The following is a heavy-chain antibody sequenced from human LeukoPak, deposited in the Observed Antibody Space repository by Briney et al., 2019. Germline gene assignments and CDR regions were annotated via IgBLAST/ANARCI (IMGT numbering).Heavy chain of an antibody. CDR2: IIPILGIA. J-gene: IGHJ4*02. V-gene: IGHV1-69*04. CDR1: GGTFSSYA. D-gene: IGHD3-10*01. CDR3: AREYVLLWFGDGGVFDY. Sequence: GPSVKVSCKASGGTFSSYAISWVRQAPGQGLEWMGRIIPILGIANYAQKFQGRVTITADKSTSTAYMELSSLRSEDTAVYYCAREYVLLWFGDGGVFDYWGQGTLVTVSS.